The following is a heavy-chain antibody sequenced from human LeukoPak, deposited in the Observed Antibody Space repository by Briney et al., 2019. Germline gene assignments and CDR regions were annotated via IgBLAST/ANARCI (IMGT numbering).Heavy chain of an antibody. CDR1: GFTFSSYT. CDR2: ISSSSSYI. D-gene: IGHD3-22*01. Sequence: PGGSLRLSCAASGFTFSSYTMNWVRQAPGKGLEWVSSISSSSSYIYYADSVKGRFTISRDNAKKSLYLQMNSLRAEDTAVYYCARDYDSSGYYDYWGQGTLVTVSS. CDR3: ARDYDSSGYYDY. V-gene: IGHV3-21*01. J-gene: IGHJ4*02.